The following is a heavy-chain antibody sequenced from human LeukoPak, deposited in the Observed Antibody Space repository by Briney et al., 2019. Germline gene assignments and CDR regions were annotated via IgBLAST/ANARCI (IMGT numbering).Heavy chain of an antibody. Sequence: SETLSLTCTVSGGSISSSSYYWGWIRQPPGKGLEWIGSIYYSGSTYYNPSLKSRVTISVDTSKNQFSLKLSSVTAADTAVYYCARDLYYYDSSSYYLFDYWGQGTLVTVSS. V-gene: IGHV4-39*07. CDR2: IYYSGST. J-gene: IGHJ4*02. D-gene: IGHD3-22*01. CDR1: GGSISSSSYY. CDR3: ARDLYYYDSSSYYLFDY.